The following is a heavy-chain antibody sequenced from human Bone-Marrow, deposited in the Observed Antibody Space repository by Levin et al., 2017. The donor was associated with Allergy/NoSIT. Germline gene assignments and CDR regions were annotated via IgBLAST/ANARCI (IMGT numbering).Heavy chain of an antibody. D-gene: IGHD3-3*01. CDR2: ISSRSSYI. V-gene: IGHV3-21*01. Sequence: KAGGSLRLSCGASGFTFSSHSMNWVRQAPGKGLEWVSSISSRSSYIQYADSVKGRFTISRDNAKNSLDLQMNSLRAEDTAVYYCARYITIFGVVLMDQYGMDVWGQGTTVTVSS. CDR3: ARYITIFGVVLMDQYGMDV. J-gene: IGHJ6*02. CDR1: GFTFSSHS.